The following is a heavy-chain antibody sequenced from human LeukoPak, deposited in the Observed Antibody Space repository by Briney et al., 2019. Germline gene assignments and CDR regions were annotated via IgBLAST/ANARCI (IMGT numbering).Heavy chain of an antibody. CDR2: IYHSGST. V-gene: IGHV4-38-2*02. J-gene: IGHJ4*02. CDR3: ARSGGSGSPFDS. Sequence: SETLSLTCTVSDYSISSTYYWGWIRQPPGKGLEWFGSIYHSGSTYYNLSLKSRVTISVDTSKNQFFLQLSSVTAADTAVYYCARSGGSGSPFDSWGQGTLVTVSS. CDR1: DYSISSTYY. D-gene: IGHD3-10*01.